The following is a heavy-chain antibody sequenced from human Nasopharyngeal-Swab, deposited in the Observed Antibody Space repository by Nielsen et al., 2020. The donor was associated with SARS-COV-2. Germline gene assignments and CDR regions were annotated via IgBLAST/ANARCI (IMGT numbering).Heavy chain of an antibody. V-gene: IGHV3-23*01. J-gene: IGHJ4*02. CDR2: IGTSDDT. CDR1: GFNFASFA. D-gene: IGHD2/OR15-2a*01. CDR3: AKTFLIAPRTYDY. Sequence: GESLKISCAASGFNFASFAMTWVRQAPGKGLEWVSTIGTSDDTYYTDSVKGRFAIPRDNSKNKDYLQMDSLRPDDTALYYCAKTFLIAPRTYDYWGQATLVTVSS.